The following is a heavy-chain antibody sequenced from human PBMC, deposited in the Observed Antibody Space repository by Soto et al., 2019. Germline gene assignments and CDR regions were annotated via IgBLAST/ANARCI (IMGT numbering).Heavy chain of an antibody. J-gene: IGHJ4*02. CDR3: ANLPLFGSGFDC. CDR2: ISWNGASI. D-gene: IGHD3-10*01. CDR1: GFTFDDYA. Sequence: EVQLVESGGGLVQPGRSLRLSCAASGFTFDDYAIHWVRQAPGRGLEWVAGISWNGASIGYADSVKGRFTISRDNATNSLHLQMNSLRSEETALYYCANLPLFGSGFDCWGQGTLVTVSS. V-gene: IGHV3-9*01.